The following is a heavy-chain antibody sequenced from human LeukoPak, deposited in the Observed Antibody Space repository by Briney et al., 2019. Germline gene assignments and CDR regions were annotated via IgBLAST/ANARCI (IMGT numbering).Heavy chain of an antibody. Sequence: GASVKVSCKASGYTFSVYFINWVRQAPGQGLEWMGWINPNSGDTNYAQKFQGSVTMTRDTSISTVYMELSRLRSDDTAVYYCARASGSYWWFDSWGQGTLVTVSS. CDR2: INPNSGDT. J-gene: IGHJ5*01. D-gene: IGHD1-26*01. V-gene: IGHV1-2*02. CDR1: GYTFSVYF. CDR3: ARASGSYWWFDS.